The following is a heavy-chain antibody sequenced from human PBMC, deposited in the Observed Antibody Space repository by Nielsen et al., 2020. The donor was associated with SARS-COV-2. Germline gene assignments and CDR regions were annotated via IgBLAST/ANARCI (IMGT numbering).Heavy chain of an antibody. Sequence: GESLKISCAASGFTFSDYYMSWIRQAPGKGLEWVSYISSSGSTIYYADSVKGRFTISRDNAKHSLYLQMNSLRAEDTAVYYCAKDGVVRGDALDLWGQGTMVTVSS. D-gene: IGHD3-10*01. CDR2: ISSSGSTI. CDR1: GFTFSDYY. CDR3: AKDGVVRGDALDL. J-gene: IGHJ3*01. V-gene: IGHV3-11*01.